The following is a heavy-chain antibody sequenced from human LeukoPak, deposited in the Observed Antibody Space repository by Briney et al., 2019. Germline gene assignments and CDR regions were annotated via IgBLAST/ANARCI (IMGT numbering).Heavy chain of an antibody. CDR1: GGTFSSYA. CDR3: ARQVGADSFDI. D-gene: IGHD1-26*01. J-gene: IGHJ3*02. Sequence: SVKVSCKASGGTFSSYAISWVRQAPGQGLEWMGGIIPIFGTANYAQKFRGRVTITADKSTRTAYMELSSLRSEDTAVYYCARQVGADSFDIWGQGTMVTVSS. CDR2: IIPIFGTA. V-gene: IGHV1-69*06.